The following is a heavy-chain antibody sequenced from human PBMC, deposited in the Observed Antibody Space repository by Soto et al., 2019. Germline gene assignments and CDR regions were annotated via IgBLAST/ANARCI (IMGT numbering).Heavy chain of an antibody. J-gene: IGHJ5*02. D-gene: IGHD6-13*01. CDR2: IVVGSGNT. Sequence: QMQLVQSGPEVKKPGTSVKVSCKASGFTFTSSAMQWVRQARGQRLEWIGWIVVGSGNTNYAQKFQERVTNNSDMTKSTAYMELSSLRSEDTAVYYCAADETGIAAAGIRTWGQGTLVTVSS. CDR3: AADETGIAAAGIRT. V-gene: IGHV1-58*02. CDR1: GFTFTSSA.